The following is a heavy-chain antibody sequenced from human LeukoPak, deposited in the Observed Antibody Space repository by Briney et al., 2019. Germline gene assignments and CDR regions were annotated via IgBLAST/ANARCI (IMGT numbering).Heavy chain of an antibody. D-gene: IGHD5-18*01. CDR1: GGSISSYY. Sequence: SETLSLTCTVSGGSISSYYWSWIRQPPGKGLEWIGYIYYSGSTNYNSSLKSRVTISVDTSKNQFSLKLSSVTAADTAVYYCARTSYGFRKKFFDYWGQGTLVTVSS. CDR3: ARTSYGFRKKFFDY. J-gene: IGHJ4*02. V-gene: IGHV4-59*01. CDR2: IYYSGST.